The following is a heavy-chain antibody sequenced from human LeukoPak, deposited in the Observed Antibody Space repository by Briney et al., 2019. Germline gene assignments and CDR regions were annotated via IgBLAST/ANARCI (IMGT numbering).Heavy chain of an antibody. CDR2: VYYSGTT. D-gene: IGHD6-13*01. J-gene: IGHJ4*02. Sequence: PSETLSLTCTVSGGSISSYYWSWIRQPPGKGLEWIGYVYYSGTTNYNPSLKSRVTISVDTSRNQFSLKLSSVTAADTAVYYCARGVYIAAAQYGYWGQGTLVTVSS. V-gene: IGHV4-59*01. CDR1: GGSISSYY. CDR3: ARGVYIAAAQYGY.